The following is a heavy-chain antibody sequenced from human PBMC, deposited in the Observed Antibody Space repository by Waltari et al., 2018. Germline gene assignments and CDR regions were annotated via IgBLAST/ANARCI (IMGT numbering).Heavy chain of an antibody. CDR2: FDPEDGET. CDR3: ATDWIDSIPPYFDY. J-gene: IGHJ4*02. CDR1: GYTLTELS. Sequence: QVQLVQSGAEVKKPGASVKVSCKVSGYTLTELSLPWVRQAPGKGLEGMGGFDPEDGETIYAQKFQGRVTMTEDTSTDTAYMELSSLRSEDTAVYYCATDWIDSIPPYFDYWGQGTLVTVSS. V-gene: IGHV1-24*01. D-gene: IGHD3-9*01.